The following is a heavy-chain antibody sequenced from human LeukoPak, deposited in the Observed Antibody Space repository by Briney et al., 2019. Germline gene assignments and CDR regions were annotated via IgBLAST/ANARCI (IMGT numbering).Heavy chain of an antibody. CDR3: ARGGLENGYHSNDAFDI. J-gene: IGHJ3*02. D-gene: IGHD3-22*01. CDR2: IYNTGSV. V-gene: IGHV4-59*01. CDR1: GGSITGYY. Sequence: SETLSLTCTVSGGSITGYYWSWLRQPPGKGLQWIGYIYNTGSVNYNPSLKSRVTISVDTSKNQFSLKLSSVTAADTAVYFCARGGLENGYHSNDAFDIWGQGTLVAVSS.